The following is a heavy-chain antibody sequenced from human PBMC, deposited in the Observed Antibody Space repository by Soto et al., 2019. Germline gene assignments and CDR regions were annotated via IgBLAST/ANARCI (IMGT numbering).Heavy chain of an antibody. Sequence: TLSLTCAVSGGSISSGGYSRSWIRQPPGKGLEWIGYIYHSGSTYYNPSLKSRVTISVDRSKNQFSLKLSSVTAADTAVYYCARALGIAAAGTFWYFDLWGRGTLVTVSS. D-gene: IGHD6-13*01. J-gene: IGHJ2*01. CDR1: GGSISSGGYS. CDR3: ARALGIAAAGTFWYFDL. V-gene: IGHV4-30-2*01. CDR2: IYHSGST.